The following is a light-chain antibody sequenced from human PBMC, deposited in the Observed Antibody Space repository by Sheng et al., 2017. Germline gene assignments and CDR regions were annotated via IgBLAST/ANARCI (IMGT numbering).Light chain of an antibody. Sequence: EIVLTQSPGTLSVSPGERATLSCRASQSVSSNLAWYQQKPGQAPRLLIYGTSTRATGVPVRFSGSGSGTEFTLTISSLQSEDFAVYYCQQYTSWPRTFGQGTKVEIK. CDR1: QSVSSN. CDR3: QQYTSWPRT. J-gene: IGKJ1*01. V-gene: IGKV3-15*01. CDR2: GTS.